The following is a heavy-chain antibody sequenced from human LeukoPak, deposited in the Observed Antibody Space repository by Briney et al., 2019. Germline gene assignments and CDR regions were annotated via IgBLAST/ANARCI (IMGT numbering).Heavy chain of an antibody. Sequence: SETLSLTCAVSGASISMSYWSCRRQPPRKGLGCIAPIYNRETNYNPSPHSRVTIPLDTSKTQFSFKLTSVTSPDTAVYYCAKNGRTWPSWGQGTLVTVSS. J-gene: IGHJ5*02. CDR3: AKNGRTWPS. D-gene: IGHD2-8*01. V-gene: IGHV4-59*03. CDR1: GASISMSY. CDR2: IYNRET.